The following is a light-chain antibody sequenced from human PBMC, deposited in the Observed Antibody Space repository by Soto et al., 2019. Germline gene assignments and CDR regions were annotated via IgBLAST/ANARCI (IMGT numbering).Light chain of an antibody. CDR1: QTISRW. CDR2: DAS. J-gene: IGKJ5*01. Sequence: IQANKSPSTLSASIADRVSITCRASQTISRWLAWYQQKPGKAPKLLIYDASTLESGVPSRFSGSGSAADFTLTIFSLEPEDFAVYYCQHRSSWPVRFGQGTLLEIK. CDR3: QHRSSWPVR. V-gene: IGKV1-5*01.